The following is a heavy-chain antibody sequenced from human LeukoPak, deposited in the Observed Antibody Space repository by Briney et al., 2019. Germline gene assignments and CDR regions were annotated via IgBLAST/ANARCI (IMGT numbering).Heavy chain of an antibody. CDR2: IKEDGSQK. J-gene: IGHJ4*02. V-gene: IGHV3-7*01. D-gene: IGHD2-8*01. CDR3: ARGMAMVGYFDY. Sequence: PGGSLRPSCAGSGFTFSRYWMSWVRRAPGKGLEWVANIKEDGSQKYYVDSVKGRFTISRDNARNSLSLQMNSLRAEDTAVYYCARGMAMVGYFDYWGQGTLVTVSS. CDR1: GFTFSRYW.